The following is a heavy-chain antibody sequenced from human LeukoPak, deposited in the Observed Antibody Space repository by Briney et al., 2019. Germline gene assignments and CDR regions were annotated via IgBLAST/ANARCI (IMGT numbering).Heavy chain of an antibody. J-gene: IGHJ5*02. CDR1: GGSISSSSDY. Sequence: PSETMSLTCTVSGGSISSSSDYWGWIRQPPGKGLEWIGSIYYSGSTYCNPSLTSRVTISVDTSKHQFSLAVSSVTALHTAVYFCAISSSPPRDGYNYGWFDPWRQGTLVSVSS. CDR2: IYYSGST. D-gene: IGHD5-24*01. CDR3: AISSSPPRDGYNYGWFDP. V-gene: IGHV4-39*01.